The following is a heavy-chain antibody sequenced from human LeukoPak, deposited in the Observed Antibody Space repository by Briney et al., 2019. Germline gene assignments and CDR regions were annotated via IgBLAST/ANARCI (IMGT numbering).Heavy chain of an antibody. CDR2: MNSDGSST. J-gene: IGHJ3*02. CDR3: AKDPPYYYDSSGYGGGAFDI. V-gene: IGHV3-74*01. Sequence: GGSLRLSCAASGFTFSSYWMHWVRQAPGKGLVWVSRMNSDGSSTRYADSVKGRFTISRDNTKNTLYLQMNSLRAEDTAVYYCAKDPPYYYDSSGYGGGAFDIWGQGTMVTVSS. CDR1: GFTFSSYW. D-gene: IGHD3-22*01.